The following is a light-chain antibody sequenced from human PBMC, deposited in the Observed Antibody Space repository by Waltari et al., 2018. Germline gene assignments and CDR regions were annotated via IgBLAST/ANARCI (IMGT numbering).Light chain of an antibody. V-gene: IGKV4-1*01. J-gene: IGKJ4*01. CDR2: WAS. Sequence: DIVMTQSPDSLALSLGERATISCKSSQSVLHASNNRNYLAWYQQRTGQSPKLLISWASTRQSGVPDRFSGSGSAADFTLTITSLQAEDVATYYCQQYYSTPLTFGGGTKVAIK. CDR1: QSVLHASNNRNY. CDR3: QQYYSTPLT.